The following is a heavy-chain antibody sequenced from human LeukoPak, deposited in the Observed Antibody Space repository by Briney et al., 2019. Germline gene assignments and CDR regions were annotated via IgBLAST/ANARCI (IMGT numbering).Heavy chain of an antibody. J-gene: IGHJ4*02. V-gene: IGHV4-39*01. CDR1: GGSISSSTYY. Sequence: SETLPLTCTVSGGSISSSTYYWGWIRQPPGKGLEWIGSIYYSGSTYYNPSLKSRVTISVDTSKNQFSLKLSSVTAADTAVYYCARQPLNSGTYFDYWGQGTLVTVSS. CDR2: IYYSGST. CDR3: ARQPLNSGTYFDY. D-gene: IGHD1-26*01.